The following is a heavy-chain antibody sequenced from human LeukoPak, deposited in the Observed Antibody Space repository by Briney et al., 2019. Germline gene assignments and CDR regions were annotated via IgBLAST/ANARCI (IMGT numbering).Heavy chain of an antibody. D-gene: IGHD2-2*01. Sequence: ASVKVSCKASGYTFNGYYMHWVRQAPGPGLEWMGWINPNSGGTNYAQKFQGRVTMTSDTSISTAYMELSRLRSDDTAVYYCARDLVVVPAATYMDVWGKGTTVTVSS. CDR3: ARDLVVVPAATYMDV. CDR1: GYTFNGYY. CDR2: INPNSGGT. J-gene: IGHJ6*03. V-gene: IGHV1-2*02.